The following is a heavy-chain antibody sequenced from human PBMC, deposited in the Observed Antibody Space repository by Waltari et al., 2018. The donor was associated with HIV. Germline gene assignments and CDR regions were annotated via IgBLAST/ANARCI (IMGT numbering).Heavy chain of an antibody. V-gene: IGHV3-15*01. CDR3: TAGSRYDSSGSFDY. CDR1: GFTFSNAW. D-gene: IGHD3-22*01. CDR2: IKSKTDGGTT. J-gene: IGHJ4*02. Sequence: EVQLVESGGGLVKPGGSLRLSCAASGFTFSNAWMSWVGQAQGKGLEWVGRIKSKTDGGTTDYAAPVKGRFTISRDDSKNTLYLQMNSLKTEDTAVYYCTAGSRYDSSGSFDYWGQGTLVTVSS.